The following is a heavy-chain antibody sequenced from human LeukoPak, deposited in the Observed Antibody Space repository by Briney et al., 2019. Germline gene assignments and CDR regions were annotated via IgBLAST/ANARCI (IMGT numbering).Heavy chain of an antibody. CDR3: AQGYSSGWYPN. CDR1: GFSVGNSG. Sequence: GGSLRLSCAASGFSVGNSGMSWVRQAPAKGLEWISAISVDGETTYYAGSVKGRFIISRDNSKNTLFLQLSSLRAEDTAVYYCAQGYSSGWYPNWGQGSLVSVSS. D-gene: IGHD6-19*01. J-gene: IGHJ4*02. V-gene: IGHV3-23*01. CDR2: ISVDGETT.